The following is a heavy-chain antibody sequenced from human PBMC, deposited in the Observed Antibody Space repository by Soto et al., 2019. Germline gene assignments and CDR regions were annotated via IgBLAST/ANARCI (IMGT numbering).Heavy chain of an antibody. V-gene: IGHV4-39*01. CDR2: IYYDGNT. CDR3: ARSSIEPRVFMYPFDS. Sequence: QLQLQESGPGLVKPSETLSLTCTVSGDSITSSSHYWGWIRQPPGKGLECIANIYYDGNTYYNPSLKSRVAISLDTSKNQFSLRLNSVTAGDTAVYYCARSSIEPRVFMYPFDSWGQGTLVTVSS. CDR1: GDSITSSSHY. J-gene: IGHJ4*02. D-gene: IGHD6-6*01.